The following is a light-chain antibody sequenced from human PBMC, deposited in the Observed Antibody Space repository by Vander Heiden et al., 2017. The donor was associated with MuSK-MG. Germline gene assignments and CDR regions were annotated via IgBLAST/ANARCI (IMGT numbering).Light chain of an antibody. J-gene: IGKJ2*01. CDR1: QSILYSSNNNNY. Sequence: DIVMTQSPDSLAVSLGERATINCKSSQSILYSSNNNNYLAWYQQKAGQPPKLPIYWASTRESGVPDRFSGSGSGTDFTLTISSLQAEDVAVYYCQQYYRPPYTFGQGTKLEIK. CDR2: WAS. V-gene: IGKV4-1*01. CDR3: QQYYRPPYT.